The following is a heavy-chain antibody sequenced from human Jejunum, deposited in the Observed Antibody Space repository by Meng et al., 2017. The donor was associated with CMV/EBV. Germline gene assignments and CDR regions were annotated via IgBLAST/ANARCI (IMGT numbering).Heavy chain of an antibody. Sequence: SLTCTVSGGSISSSHWWSWVRQPPGKGLEWIGEIYHSGSTNYNSSLKSRVTISLDKSKNQFSLQLRSVTAADTAVYYCANGYSYFDFWGQGTLVTVSS. J-gene: IGHJ4*02. CDR2: IYHSGST. CDR3: ANGYSYFDF. D-gene: IGHD5-24*01. V-gene: IGHV4-4*02. CDR1: GGSISSSHW.